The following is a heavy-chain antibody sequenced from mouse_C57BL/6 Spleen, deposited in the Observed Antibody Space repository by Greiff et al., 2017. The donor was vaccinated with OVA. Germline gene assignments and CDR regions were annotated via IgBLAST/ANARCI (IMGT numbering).Heavy chain of an antibody. CDR1: GYSITSGYY. Sequence: EVQLQQSGPGLVKPSQSLSLTCSVTGYSITSGYYWNWIRQFPGNKLEWMGYISYDGSNNYNPSLKNRISITRDTSKNQFFLKLNSVTTEDTATYYCAREGGFYYYGSSSFAYWGQGTLVTVSA. J-gene: IGHJ3*01. D-gene: IGHD1-1*01. CDR3: AREGGFYYYGSSSFAY. V-gene: IGHV3-6*01. CDR2: ISYDGSN.